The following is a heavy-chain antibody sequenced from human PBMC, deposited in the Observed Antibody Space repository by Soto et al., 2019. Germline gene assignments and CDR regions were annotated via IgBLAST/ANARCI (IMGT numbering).Heavy chain of an antibody. Sequence: GGSLRLSCAVSGFTFTRYSMNWVRQAPGKGLEWVSSISSTTNYIYYGDSMKGRFTISRDNGKNSLYLEIHSLRAEDTAVYYCARESEGLTSNFDYWGQGTLVTVSS. CDR3: ARESEGLTSNFDY. J-gene: IGHJ4*02. CDR1: GFTFTRYS. V-gene: IGHV3-21*06. CDR2: ISSTTNYI.